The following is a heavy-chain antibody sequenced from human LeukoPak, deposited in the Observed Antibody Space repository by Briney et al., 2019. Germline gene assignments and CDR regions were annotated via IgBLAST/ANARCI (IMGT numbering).Heavy chain of an antibody. CDR2: INPSGGST. CDR3: ARDQSGEWDLLSGWWFDP. CDR1: GYTFTSYY. V-gene: IGHV1-46*01. D-gene: IGHD1-26*01. J-gene: IGHJ5*02. Sequence: ASVKVSCKASGYTFTSYYMHWVRQAPGQGLEWMGIINPSGGSTTYAQKFQGRVSMTRDTSISTAYMELTRLRSEDTAVYYCARDQSGEWDLLSGWWFDPWGQGTLVTVSS.